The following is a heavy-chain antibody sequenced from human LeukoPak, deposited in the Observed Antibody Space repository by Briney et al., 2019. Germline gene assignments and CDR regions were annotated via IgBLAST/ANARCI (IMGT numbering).Heavy chain of an antibody. J-gene: IGHJ4*02. V-gene: IGHV4-39*01. CDR3: ATFSQQLVDY. CDR2: IYYSGST. CDR1: GGSISSSSYY. Sequence: PSETLSLTCTVSGGSISSSSYYWGWIRQPPGKGLEWIGSIYYSGSTYYNPSLKSRVTISVDTSKNQFSLKQSSVTAADTAVYYCATFSQQLVDYWGQGTLVTVSS. D-gene: IGHD6-13*01.